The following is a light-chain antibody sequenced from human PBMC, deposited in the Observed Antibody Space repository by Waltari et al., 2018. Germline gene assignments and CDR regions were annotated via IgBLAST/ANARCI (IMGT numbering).Light chain of an antibody. V-gene: IGKV3-20*01. Sequence: IQLTQSPDTPSLSPGARATLACRASQRVDSSHLAWYLQRPGQAPRLLIYGASRRATGLPDRFSGSGSGADFTLTINALEPEDFAVYYCQQYGTSPYTFGQGTKVEI. CDR2: GAS. CDR3: QQYGTSPYT. J-gene: IGKJ2*01. CDR1: QRVDSSH.